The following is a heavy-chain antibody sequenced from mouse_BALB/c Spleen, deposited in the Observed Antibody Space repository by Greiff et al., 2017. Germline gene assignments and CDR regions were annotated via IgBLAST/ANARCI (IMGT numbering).Heavy chain of an antibody. V-gene: IGHV2-6-5*01. Sequence: QVQLQQSGPGLVAPSQSLSLTCTVSGFSLTAYGVSWIRQPPGKGLEWLGVIWGGGSTYYNSALKSRLSISKDNSKSQVFLKMNSLQTDDTAMYYCAKQRSSGFAWFAYWGQGTLVTVSA. CDR2: IWGGGST. D-gene: IGHD3-1*01. CDR1: GFSLTAYG. CDR3: AKQRSSGFAWFAY. J-gene: IGHJ3*01.